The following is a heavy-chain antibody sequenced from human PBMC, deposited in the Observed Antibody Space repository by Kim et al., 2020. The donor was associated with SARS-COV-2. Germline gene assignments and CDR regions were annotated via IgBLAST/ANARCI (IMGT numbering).Heavy chain of an antibody. CDR2: IIPILGIA. V-gene: IGHV1-69*04. CDR1: GGTFSSYA. Sequence: SVKVSCKASGGTFSSYAISWVRQAPGQGLEWMGRIIPILGIANYAQKFQGRVTITADKSTSTAYMELSSLRSEDTAVYYCARAGVRWDIVGGYSYYGMDVWGQGTTVTFSS. J-gene: IGHJ6*02. CDR3: ARAGVRWDIVGGYSYYGMDV. D-gene: IGHD2-15*01.